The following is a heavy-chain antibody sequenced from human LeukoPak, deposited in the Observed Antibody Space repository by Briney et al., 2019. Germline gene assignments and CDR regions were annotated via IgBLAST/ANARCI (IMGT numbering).Heavy chain of an antibody. V-gene: IGHV3-21*05. CDR3: ARGHSSGYYLKY. D-gene: IGHD3-22*01. Sequence: GGSLRLSCAASGFTFSSYSMNWVRQAPGKGLEWVSYVSGSSSYIDYADSVRGRFTISRDNAKNSVYLQMNSLRAEDMAVYYCARGHSSGYYLKYWGQGTLVTVSS. CDR2: VSGSSSYI. CDR1: GFTFSSYS. J-gene: IGHJ4*02.